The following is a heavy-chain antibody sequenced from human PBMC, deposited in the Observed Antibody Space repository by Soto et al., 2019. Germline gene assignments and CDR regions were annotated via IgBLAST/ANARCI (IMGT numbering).Heavy chain of an antibody. D-gene: IGHD6-19*01. V-gene: IGHV1-69*12. CDR3: ARAVAGGVYYYYGMDV. CDR2: IIPIFGTA. Sequence: QVQLVQSGAEVKKPWSSVKVSCKASGGTFSSYAINWVRQAPGQGLEWMGGIIPIFGTADYAQKFQGRVTITADESTSTAYMELSSLRSEDTAVYYCARAVAGGVYYYYGMDVWGQGTTVTVSS. CDR1: GGTFSSYA. J-gene: IGHJ6*02.